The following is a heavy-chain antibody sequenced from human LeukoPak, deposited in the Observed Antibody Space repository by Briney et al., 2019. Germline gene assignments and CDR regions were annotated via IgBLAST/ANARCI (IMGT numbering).Heavy chain of an antibody. J-gene: IGHJ4*02. V-gene: IGHV4-34*01. Sequence: SETLSLTCAVYGGSFSGYYWSWIRQPPGKGLEWIGEINHSGSTNYNPSLKSRVTISVDTSKNQFSLKLSSVTAADTAVYYCARALSSGWTPYFDYWGQGTLVTVSS. CDR1: GGSFSGYY. D-gene: IGHD6-19*01. CDR3: ARALSSGWTPYFDY. CDR2: INHSGST.